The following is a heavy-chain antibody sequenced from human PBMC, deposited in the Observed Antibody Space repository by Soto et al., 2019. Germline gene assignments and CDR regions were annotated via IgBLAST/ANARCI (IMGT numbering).Heavy chain of an antibody. CDR1: GYTLTSYY. D-gene: IGHD1-26*01. Sequence: QVHLVQSGAEVKRPGASVKVSCKASGYTLTSYYMDWVRQAPGQGLEWMGKISPSVGTTTSAQKFQGRITMTRDTSTSTVYMELSSLRSEDTAVYYCARRLGSTAPFFDSWGQGSLVIVSS. CDR2: ISPSVGTT. V-gene: IGHV1-46*01. CDR3: ARRLGSTAPFFDS. J-gene: IGHJ4*02.